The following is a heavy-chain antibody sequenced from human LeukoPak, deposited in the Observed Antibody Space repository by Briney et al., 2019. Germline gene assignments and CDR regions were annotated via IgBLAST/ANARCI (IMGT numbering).Heavy chain of an antibody. CDR2: IKQDGSEK. V-gene: IGHV3-7*01. Sequence: GGSLRLSCAASGFTFSSYWMSWVRQAPGKGLEWVANIKQDGSEKYYVDSVKGRFTISRDNAKNSLYLQMNSLRAEDTAVYYCARDLRFLEWLQSPDYYYYYMDVWGKGTTVTVSS. CDR3: ARDLRFLEWLQSPDYYYYYMDV. J-gene: IGHJ6*03. CDR1: GFTFSSYW. D-gene: IGHD3-3*01.